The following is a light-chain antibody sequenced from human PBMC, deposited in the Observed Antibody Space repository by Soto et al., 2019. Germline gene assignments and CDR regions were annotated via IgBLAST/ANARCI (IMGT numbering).Light chain of an antibody. CDR3: SSYTSSSSVV. V-gene: IGLV2-14*01. CDR2: EVS. CDR1: SSDVGGYNY. Sequence: QSALTQPASVSGSLGQSITISCTGTSSDVGGYNYVSWYQQYPGKAPKVIIYEVSNRPSGVSNRFFGSKSGNTASLTISGLQPEDEADYYCSSYTSSSSVVFGGGTKLTVL. J-gene: IGLJ2*01.